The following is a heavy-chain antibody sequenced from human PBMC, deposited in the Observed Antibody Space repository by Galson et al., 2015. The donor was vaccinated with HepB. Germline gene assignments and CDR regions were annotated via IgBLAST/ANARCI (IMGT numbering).Heavy chain of an antibody. V-gene: IGHV3-48*02. CDR2: MTSSSSII. D-gene: IGHD3-10*01. CDR3: ARESVRGITIFEN. Sequence: SLRLSCAASGFTFSRYSMTWVRQAPGKGLEWISYMTSSSSIIYYADSVKGRFTISRDNAKNSLFLQMNCLRDEDTAVYYCARESVRGITIFENWGQGTLVTVSS. J-gene: IGHJ4*02. CDR1: GFTFSRYS.